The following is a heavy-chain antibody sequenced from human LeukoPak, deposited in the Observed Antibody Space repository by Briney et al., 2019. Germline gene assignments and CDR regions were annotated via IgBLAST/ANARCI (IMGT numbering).Heavy chain of an antibody. CDR2: INAGNSDT. D-gene: IGHD3-3*01. CDR3: ARDRRYYDFWSGPAYYYYGLDV. V-gene: IGHV1-3*01. CDR1: GYTFINYV. Sequence: ASVKVSCKASGYTFINYVIHWVRQAPGQRPEWMGWINAGNSDTKYSQKFQGRVTITADESTSTAYMELSSLRSEDTAVYYCARDRRYYDFWSGPAYYYYGLDVWGQGTTVTVSS. J-gene: IGHJ6*02.